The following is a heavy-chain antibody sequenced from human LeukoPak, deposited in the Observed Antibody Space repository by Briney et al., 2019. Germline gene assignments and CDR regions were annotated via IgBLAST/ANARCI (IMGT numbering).Heavy chain of an antibody. J-gene: IGHJ4*02. CDR2: ISYSGST. D-gene: IGHD3-10*01. Sequence: SETLSLTCTVSGGPISSYYWNWIRQPPGKGLEWLGYISYSGSTEYNPSLKSRVTISVDRSKNQFSLKLNSVTAADTAVYYCAKSYGSGNYFDLWGQGTMVTVSS. V-gene: IGHV4-59*01. CDR3: AKSYGSGNYFDL. CDR1: GGPISSYY.